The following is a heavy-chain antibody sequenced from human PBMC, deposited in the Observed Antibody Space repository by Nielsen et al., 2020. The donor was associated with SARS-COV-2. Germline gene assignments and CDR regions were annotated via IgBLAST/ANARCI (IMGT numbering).Heavy chain of an antibody. D-gene: IGHD4-11*01. CDR3: ATPPVTLNHYYYYYGMDV. CDR1: GFAFSRSW. V-gene: IGHV3-7*03. CDR2: TNRDESET. Sequence: GESLKISCAASGFAFSRSWMSWVRQAPGKGLEWVANTNRDESETFYVDSVKGRFTISRDNAKNSLYLQMSSLRSEDTAVYYCATPPVTLNHYYYYYGMDVWGQGTTVTVSS. J-gene: IGHJ6*02.